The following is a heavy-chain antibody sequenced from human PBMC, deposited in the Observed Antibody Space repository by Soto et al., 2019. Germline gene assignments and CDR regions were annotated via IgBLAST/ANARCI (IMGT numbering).Heavy chain of an antibody. CDR2: IYYSGST. V-gene: IGHV4-39*01. Sequence: LELQSLPCTVFGGSISSSSCYWGWIRKPPGKGLEWIGSIYYSGSTYYNPSLKSRVTISVDTSKNQFSLKLSSVTAADTAVYYCARPVRYCSSTSCYVQDNYYYYYMDVWGKGTTVTVSS. J-gene: IGHJ6*03. CDR1: GGSISSSSCY. CDR3: ARPVRYCSSTSCYVQDNYYYYYMDV. D-gene: IGHD2-2*01.